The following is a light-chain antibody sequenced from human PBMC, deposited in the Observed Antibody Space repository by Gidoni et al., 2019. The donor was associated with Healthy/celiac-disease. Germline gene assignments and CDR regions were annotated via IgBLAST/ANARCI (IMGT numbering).Light chain of an antibody. Sequence: DIQLTQSPSFLSASVGDRVTITCRASQGISSYLAWYQQKPGKAPKLLIYAASTLQSGVPSRFSGLGSLAEFTLTISSLQPEDFATYYCQQLDTFGPGTKVDIK. J-gene: IGKJ3*01. V-gene: IGKV1-9*01. CDR2: AAS. CDR3: QQLDT. CDR1: QGISSY.